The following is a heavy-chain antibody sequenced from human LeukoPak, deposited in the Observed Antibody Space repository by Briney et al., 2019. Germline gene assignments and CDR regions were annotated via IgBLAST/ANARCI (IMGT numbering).Heavy chain of an antibody. D-gene: IGHD2-2*01. J-gene: IGHJ5*02. CDR1: GGSISTYY. CDR2: IYYSGST. CDR3: ARVPLYCSSTSCYWFDP. V-gene: IGHV4-30-4*08. Sequence: SETLSLTCTVSGGSISTYYWSWIRQPPGKGLEWIGYIYYSGSTYYNPSLKSRVTISVDTSKNQFSLKLSSVTAADTAVYYCARVPLYCSSTSCYWFDPWGQGTLVTVSS.